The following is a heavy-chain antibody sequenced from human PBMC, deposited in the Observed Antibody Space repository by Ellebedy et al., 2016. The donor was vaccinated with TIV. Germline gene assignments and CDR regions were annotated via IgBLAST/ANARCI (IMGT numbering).Heavy chain of an antibody. V-gene: IGHV1-2*02. CDR3: ARVGGYCSSTSCQGRAFDI. CDR1: GYTFTGYY. Sequence: ASVKVSXKASGYTFTGYYMHWVRQAPGQGLEWMGWINPNSGGTNYAQKFQGRVTMTRDTSISTAYMELSRLRSDDTAVYYCARVGGYCSSTSCQGRAFDIWGQGTMVTVSS. CDR2: INPNSGGT. J-gene: IGHJ3*02. D-gene: IGHD2-2*01.